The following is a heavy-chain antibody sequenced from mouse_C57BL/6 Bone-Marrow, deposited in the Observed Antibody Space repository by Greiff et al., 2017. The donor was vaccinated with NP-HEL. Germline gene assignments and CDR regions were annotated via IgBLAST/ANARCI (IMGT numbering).Heavy chain of an antibody. J-gene: IGHJ1*03. V-gene: IGHV1-39*01. CDR2: INPNYGTT. CDR1: GYSFTDYN. D-gene: IGHD1-1*02. Sequence: EVQLQQSGPELVKPGASVKISCKASGYSFTDYNMNWVKQSNGKSLEWIGVINPNYGTTSYNQKFKGKATLTVDQSSSTAYLQLNSLTSGGPTVYYCARSEIDYGPYWYFDVWGKGTTVTVSS. CDR3: ARSEIDYGPYWYFDV.